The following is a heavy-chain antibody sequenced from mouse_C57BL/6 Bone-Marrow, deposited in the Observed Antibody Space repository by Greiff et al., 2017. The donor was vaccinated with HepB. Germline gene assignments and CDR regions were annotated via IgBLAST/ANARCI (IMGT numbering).Heavy chain of an antibody. J-gene: IGHJ2*01. D-gene: IGHD1-1*01. CDR2: IYPGSGNT. CDR1: GYTFTDYY. V-gene: IGHV1-76*01. Sequence: QVQLQQSGAELVRPGASVKLSCKASGYTFTDYYINWVKQRPGQGLEWIARIYPGSGNTYYNEKFKGKATLTAEKSSSTAYMQLSSLTSEDSAVYFCARTDYYGSRENFDYWGQGTTLTVSS. CDR3: ARTDYYGSRENFDY.